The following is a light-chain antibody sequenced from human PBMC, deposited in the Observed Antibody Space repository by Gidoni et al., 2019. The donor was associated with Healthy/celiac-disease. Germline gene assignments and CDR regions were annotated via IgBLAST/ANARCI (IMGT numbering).Light chain of an antibody. Sequence: VVMTQAAATLSVSPGERDTLSCRDSQSVSSDLAWYQQKPGQAPGLLIYGASTRATGIPARFSGSGSGTEVTLPIRCLQSEDCAVFYFQQYNNSPLFTFGPGTKVDIK. CDR3: QQYNNSPLFT. CDR2: GAS. J-gene: IGKJ3*01. CDR1: QSVSSD. V-gene: IGKV3-15*01.